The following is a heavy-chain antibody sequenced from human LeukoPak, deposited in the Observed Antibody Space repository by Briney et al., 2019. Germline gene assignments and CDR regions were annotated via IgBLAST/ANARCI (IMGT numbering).Heavy chain of an antibody. CDR3: AKAYCGGHCYSGVDFFDY. CDR1: AFTFRRYA. Sequence: PGGSLRLSCAASAFTFRRYALSWVRQAPGKGLEWVSAISGSGGGTYYADSVKGRFTISRDNSKNTLYLQMDSLRAEGTAVYYCAKAYCGGHCYSGVDFFDYWGQGTLVTVSS. D-gene: IGHD2-21*02. CDR2: ISGSGGGT. V-gene: IGHV3-23*01. J-gene: IGHJ4*02.